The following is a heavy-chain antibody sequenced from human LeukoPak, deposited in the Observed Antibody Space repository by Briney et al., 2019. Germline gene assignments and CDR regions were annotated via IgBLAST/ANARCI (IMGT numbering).Heavy chain of an antibody. CDR2: IRQDGSEK. CDR3: ARDLGYCSGGSCYDHYFDY. V-gene: IGHV3-7*01. CDR1: GFTFSSYA. Sequence: GGSLRLSCAASGFTFSSYAMHWVRQAPGKGLEWVANIRQDGSEKYYVDSVKGRFIVSRDNAKNSLYLRMNSLRAEDTALYYCARDLGYCSGGSCYDHYFDYWGQGTLVTVSS. J-gene: IGHJ4*02. D-gene: IGHD2-15*01.